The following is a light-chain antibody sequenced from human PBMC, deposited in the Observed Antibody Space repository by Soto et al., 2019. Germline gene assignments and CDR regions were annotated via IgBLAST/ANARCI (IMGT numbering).Light chain of an antibody. CDR3: QQFGTSPLYT. CDR2: DAS. J-gene: IGKJ2*01. V-gene: IGKV3-20*01. Sequence: ESVLTQSQGTLSVSPGERVTLSCRASQTFGRTYLAWYQQKPGQSPRLLIYDASSRATGIPDRFSGSGSGTDFTLTISRLEPEDYAVYHRQQFGTSPLYTFGQGTKVEIK. CDR1: QTFGRTY.